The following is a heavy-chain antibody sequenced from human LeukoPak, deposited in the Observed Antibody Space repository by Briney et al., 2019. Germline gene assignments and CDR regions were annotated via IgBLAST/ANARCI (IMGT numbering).Heavy chain of an antibody. V-gene: IGHV3-11*04. D-gene: IGHD2-2*02. CDR3: ARDGALTYCTGISCYTLSAFDM. J-gene: IGHJ3*02. CDR2: INIGGNTI. CDR1: GFTFSDYY. Sequence: PGGSLRLSCAASGFTFSDYYMSWIRQAPGKGLEWVAYINIGGNTIYYADSVKGRFTISRDNAKNSLYSQMNSLRAEDTAVYYCARDGALTYCTGISCYTLSAFDMWGQGTMVTVSS.